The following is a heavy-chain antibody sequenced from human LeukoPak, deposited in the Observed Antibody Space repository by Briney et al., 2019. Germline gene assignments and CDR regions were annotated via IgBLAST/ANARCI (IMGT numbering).Heavy chain of an antibody. D-gene: IGHD3-22*01. CDR3: VRDGYYYDSSGYN. Sequence: SETLSLTCTVSGGSISSGGYYWSWIRQPPGKGLEWIGYIYHSGSTYYNPSLKSRVTISVDRSKNQFSLKLSSVTAADTAVYYCVRDGYYYDSSGYNWGQGTLVTVSS. V-gene: IGHV4-30-2*01. CDR1: GGSISSGGYY. CDR2: IYHSGST. J-gene: IGHJ4*02.